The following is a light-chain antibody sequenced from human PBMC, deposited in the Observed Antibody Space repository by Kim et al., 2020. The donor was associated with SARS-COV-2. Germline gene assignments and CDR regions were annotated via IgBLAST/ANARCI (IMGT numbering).Light chain of an antibody. CDR1: NIGSKS. V-gene: IGLV3-21*04. Sequence: PGKTARITSGGNNIGSKSVHWYQQKPSQDPVLVIYYDSDRPSGIPERFSGSNSGNTANLTISRVEAGDEADYYCQVWDSSSDPSYVFGTGTKVTVL. CDR3: QVWDSSSDPSYV. CDR2: YDS. J-gene: IGLJ1*01.